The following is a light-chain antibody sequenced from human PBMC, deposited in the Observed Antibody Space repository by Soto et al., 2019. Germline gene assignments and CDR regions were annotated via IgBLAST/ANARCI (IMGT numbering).Light chain of an antibody. V-gene: IGLV2-14*01. CDR2: KVS. J-gene: IGLJ1*01. Sequence: QSALTQPASVSGSPGQSITISCTGTSSDIGGYDFVSWYQQHPAKAPRLIIYKVSNRPSGVSNRFSGSKSGNSASLTISGLQAEDEADYYCASYSSSSSLYVFGTGTKLTVL. CDR1: SSDIGGYDF. CDR3: ASYSSSSSLYV.